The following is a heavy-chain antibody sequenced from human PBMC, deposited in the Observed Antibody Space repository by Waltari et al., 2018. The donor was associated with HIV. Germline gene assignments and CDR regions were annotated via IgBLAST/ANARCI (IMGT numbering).Heavy chain of an antibody. CDR3: ARELHSSGYSDY. Sequence: QVQLQESGPGLVKPSQTLSLTCTVSGGSISSGGYYWRWIRQHPGKGLAWIGSISDGGSTNYHPSRKRRVTISVDTSKNQCSLKLSSVTAADTAVYYCARELHSSGYSDYWGQGTLVTVSS. V-gene: IGHV4-31*03. J-gene: IGHJ4*02. CDR2: ISDGGST. D-gene: IGHD3-22*01. CDR1: GGSISSGGYY.